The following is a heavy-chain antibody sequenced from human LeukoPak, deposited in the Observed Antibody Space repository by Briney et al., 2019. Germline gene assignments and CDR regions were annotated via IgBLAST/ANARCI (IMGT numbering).Heavy chain of an antibody. J-gene: IGHJ5*02. Sequence: PGGSLRLSCAASGFTFDDYGMSWVRQAPGKGLEWVSSISSSSSYIYYADSVKGRFTISRDNAKNSLYLQMNSLRAEDTAVYYCARDSELLWFGELGNWFDPWGQGTLVTVSS. CDR1: GFTFDDYG. CDR3: ARDSELLWFGELGNWFDP. CDR2: ISSSSSYI. V-gene: IGHV3-21*01. D-gene: IGHD3-10*01.